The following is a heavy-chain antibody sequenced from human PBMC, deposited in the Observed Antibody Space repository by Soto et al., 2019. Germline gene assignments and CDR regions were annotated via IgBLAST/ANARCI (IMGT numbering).Heavy chain of an antibody. Sequence: QVQLVESGGGVVQPGRSLRLSCAASGFTFSNYAMHWVRQAPGKGLEWVAVISYDGSNKYYADSVKGRFTISRDNSKNTLYLQMNSLRAEDTAVYYCAREGSVAGDLCFDHWGQGTLVTVSS. CDR1: GFTFSNYA. CDR3: AREGSVAGDLCFDH. V-gene: IGHV3-30-3*01. J-gene: IGHJ4*02. CDR2: ISYDGSNK. D-gene: IGHD6-19*01.